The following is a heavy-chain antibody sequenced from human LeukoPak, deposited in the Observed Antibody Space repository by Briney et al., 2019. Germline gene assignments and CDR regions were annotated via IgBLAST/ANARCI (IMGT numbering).Heavy chain of an antibody. V-gene: IGHV4-39*01. J-gene: IGHJ3*02. Sequence: SETLSLTCTVSDSSISSSSSYWGWIRQPPGKGLEWIGSIYYSGTTYYNPSLKSRVTISVDTSKNQFSLKLSSVTAADTAVYYCARLPYYHSSGPRYAFDIWGQGTMVTVSS. D-gene: IGHD3-10*01. CDR2: IYYSGTT. CDR1: DSSISSSSSY. CDR3: ARLPYYHSSGPRYAFDI.